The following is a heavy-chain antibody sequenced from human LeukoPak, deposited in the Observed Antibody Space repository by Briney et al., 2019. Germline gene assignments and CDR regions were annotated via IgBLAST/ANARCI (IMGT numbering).Heavy chain of an antibody. CDR2: IYYTGSA. D-gene: IGHD5-12*01. V-gene: IGHV4-59*08. J-gene: IGHJ3*02. CDR3: ARPRVATSGKIDAFDI. Sequence: PSETLSLTCTVSGASVTSDYWSWIRQPPGKGLEWIGYIYYTGSANYNPSLKSRVTISVDTSKNQFSLKLSSVTAADTAVYYCARPRVATSGKIDAFDIWGQGTMVTVSS. CDR1: GASVTSDY.